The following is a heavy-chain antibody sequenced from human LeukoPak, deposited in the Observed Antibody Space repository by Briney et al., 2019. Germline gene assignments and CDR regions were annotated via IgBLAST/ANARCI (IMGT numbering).Heavy chain of an antibody. CDR3: ASRGYSGYDYGY. D-gene: IGHD5-12*01. J-gene: IGHJ4*02. CDR1: GFTFSDYY. CDR2: ISSSSSYT. V-gene: IGHV3-11*03. Sequence: PGGSLRLSCAASGFTFSDYYMSWIRQAPGKGLEWISYISSSSSYTSYADSVKGRFTISRDNAKNSLYLQMNSLRAEDTAVYYCASRGYSGYDYGYWGQGTLVTVSS.